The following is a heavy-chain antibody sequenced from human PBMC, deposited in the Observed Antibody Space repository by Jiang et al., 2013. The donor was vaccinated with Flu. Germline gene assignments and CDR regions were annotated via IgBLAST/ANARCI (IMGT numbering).Heavy chain of an antibody. Sequence: LLKPSETLSLTCTVSGGSISSYYWSWIRQPPGKGLEWIGYIYYSGSTNYNPSLKSRVTISVDTSKNQSSLKLSSVTAADTAVYYCARDPFSSSWFDYWGQGTLVTVSS. CDR2: IYYSGST. CDR1: GGSISSYY. V-gene: IGHV4-59*01. D-gene: IGHD6-6*01. J-gene: IGHJ4*02. CDR3: ARDPFSSSWFDY.